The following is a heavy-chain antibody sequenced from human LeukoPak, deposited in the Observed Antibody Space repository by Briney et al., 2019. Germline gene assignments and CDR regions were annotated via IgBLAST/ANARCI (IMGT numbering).Heavy chain of an antibody. CDR1: GFTFSDSA. Sequence: GGSLRLSCAASGFTFSDSAVSWVRQAPGEGREWVSSISDTGGRTYYADSVKGRLTITRDNSSNTVNLQMNSLRAGDTARYYCAKGGQDFDFWGFDLWGQGILVTVSS. D-gene: IGHD3-3*01. J-gene: IGHJ5*02. CDR3: AKGGQDFDFWGFDL. V-gene: IGHV3-23*01. CDR2: ISDTGGRT.